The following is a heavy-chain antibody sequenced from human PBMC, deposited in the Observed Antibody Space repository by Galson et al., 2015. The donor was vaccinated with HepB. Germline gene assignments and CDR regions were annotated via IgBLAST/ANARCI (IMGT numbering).Heavy chain of an antibody. CDR2: INHSGST. CDR3: ARVLRRGATTR. V-gene: IGHV4-34*01. D-gene: IGHD1-26*01. CDR1: GGSFSGYY. Sequence: ETLSLTCAVYGGSFSGYYWSWIRQPPGKGLEWIGEINHSGSTNYNPSLKSRVTISVDTSKNQFSLKLSSVTAADTAVYYCARVLRRGATTRWGQGTLVTVSS. J-gene: IGHJ4*02.